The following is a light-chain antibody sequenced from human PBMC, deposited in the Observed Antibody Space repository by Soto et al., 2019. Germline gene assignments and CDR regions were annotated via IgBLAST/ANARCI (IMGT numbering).Light chain of an antibody. CDR3: QQRSNWPLT. Sequence: DIVMTQSPGTLSLSPGDRATLSCRASQSVSSSYLAWYQQKPGQAPRLLIYGASTRATGIPARFSGSGSGTDFTLTISSLEPEDFAVYYCQQRSNWPLTFGGGTKVDIK. J-gene: IGKJ4*01. CDR2: GAS. V-gene: IGKV3-11*01. CDR1: QSVSSSY.